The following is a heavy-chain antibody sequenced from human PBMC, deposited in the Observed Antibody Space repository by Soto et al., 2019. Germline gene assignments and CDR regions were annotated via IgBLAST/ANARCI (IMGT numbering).Heavy chain of an antibody. CDR2: IDPSDSYT. J-gene: IGHJ6*02. V-gene: IGHV5-10-1*01. CDR1: GYSFTSYW. Sequence: GESLKISCKGSGYSFTSYWISWVRQMPGKGLEWMGRIDPSDSYTNYSPSFQGHVTISADKSISTAYLQWSSLKASDTAMYYCARLRVGATSYYYGMDVWGQGTTVTVSS. D-gene: IGHD1-26*01. CDR3: ARLRVGATSYYYGMDV.